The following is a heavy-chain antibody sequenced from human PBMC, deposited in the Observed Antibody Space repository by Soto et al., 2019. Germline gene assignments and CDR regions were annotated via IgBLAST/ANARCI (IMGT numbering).Heavy chain of an antibody. CDR3: AREGDVPYYYYGMDV. CDR1: GYTFTSYG. D-gene: IGHD2-21*02. Sequence: QVQLVQSGGEVRKPGASVTVSCKASGYTFTSYGISWVRQAPGQGLEWMGWISGYNGNTNYAQKVQDRVTMTTDTSTSTVYLELRSLRFDDTAVYYCAREGDVPYYYYGMDVWGQGTTVTVSS. CDR2: ISGYNGNT. J-gene: IGHJ6*02. V-gene: IGHV1-18*01.